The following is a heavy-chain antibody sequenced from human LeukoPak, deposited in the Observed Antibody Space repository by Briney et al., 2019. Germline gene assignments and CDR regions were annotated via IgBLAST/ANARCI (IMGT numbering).Heavy chain of an antibody. CDR2: ITGSGGFT. CDR3: VRSLDY. CDR1: GFPFSTYA. Sequence: GGSLRLSCAASGFPFSTYAMNWVRQAPGKGLEWVSVITGSGGFTQYADSVKGRFTISRDNSKNTVYLQMNSLRVEDTAPYYCVRSLDYWGQGTLVTVSS. V-gene: IGHV3-23*01. J-gene: IGHJ4*02.